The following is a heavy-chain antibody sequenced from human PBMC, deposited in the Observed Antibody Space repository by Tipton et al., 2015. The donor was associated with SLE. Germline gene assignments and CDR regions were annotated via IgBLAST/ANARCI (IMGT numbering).Heavy chain of an antibody. CDR2: INHSGST. D-gene: IGHD2-21*02. CDR1: GGSISNYY. CDR3: ARGGLTYGYYYYMDV. J-gene: IGHJ6*03. V-gene: IGHV4-34*01. Sequence: LRLSCTVSGGSISNYYWSWIRQPPGKGLEWIGEINHSGSTDYNPSLKSRVTISVDTSKNQFSLKLSSVTAADTAVYYCARGGLTYGYYYYMDVWGKGTTVTVSS.